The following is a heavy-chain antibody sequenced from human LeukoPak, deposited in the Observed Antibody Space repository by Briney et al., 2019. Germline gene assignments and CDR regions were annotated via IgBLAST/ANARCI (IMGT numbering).Heavy chain of an antibody. J-gene: IGHJ4*02. CDR3: ARTKGDSSSAPLDY. D-gene: IGHD6-13*01. CDR1: AYTFTGYY. Sequence: ASVNVSCKASAYTFTGYYMHWVRQAPGQGLGGMGWINPNSGGTNYTQKFQGRVTMTRDTSIRTAYKELSRLRSGDTAVYYCARTKGDSSSAPLDYWGQGTLVTVSS. CDR2: INPNSGGT. V-gene: IGHV1-2*02.